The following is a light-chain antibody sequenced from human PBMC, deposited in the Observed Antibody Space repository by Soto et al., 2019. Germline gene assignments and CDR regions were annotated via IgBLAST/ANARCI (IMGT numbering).Light chain of an antibody. V-gene: IGKV3-20*01. J-gene: IGKJ2*01. CDR1: QSVRSTF. CDR2: GAS. Sequence: EVVLTQSPGTLSLSPGERVTLSCRTSQSVRSTFLAWYQQKPGQAPRPLIYGASTRATGIPDRFSGSGSGTDFTLTISRLEPEDFAVYYCQQYDKSPPTYTFGQGTKLEIK. CDR3: QQYDKSPPTYT.